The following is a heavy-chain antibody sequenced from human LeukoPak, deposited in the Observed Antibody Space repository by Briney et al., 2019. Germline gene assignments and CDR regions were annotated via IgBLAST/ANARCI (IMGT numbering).Heavy chain of an antibody. CDR2: ISAYNGNT. CDR1: GYTFTSYG. CDR3: AREAYYYDSSGYYYVRWFDP. V-gene: IGHV1-18*01. Sequence: ASVKVSCKASGYTFTSYGISWVRQAPGQGLEWMGWISAYNGNTNYAQKLQGRVTMTTDTSTSTAYMELRSLRSDDTAVYYCAREAYYYDSSGYYYVRWFDPWGQGTLVTVSS. J-gene: IGHJ5*02. D-gene: IGHD3-22*01.